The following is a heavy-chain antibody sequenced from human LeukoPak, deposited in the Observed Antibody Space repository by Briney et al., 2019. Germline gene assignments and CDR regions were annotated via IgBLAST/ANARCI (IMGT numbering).Heavy chain of an antibody. Sequence: GGSLRLSCVASGFTVSSDYMSWVRQAPGKGLEWVSVIYSSGSTYYADSVKGRFTISRDNSKNTLYLQMNSLRAEDTAVYYCASGSGSYRTPYYYMDVWGTGTTVTVSS. CDR3: ASGSGSYRTPYYYMDV. V-gene: IGHV3-53*01. J-gene: IGHJ6*03. CDR2: IYSSGST. D-gene: IGHD3-10*01. CDR1: GFTVSSDY.